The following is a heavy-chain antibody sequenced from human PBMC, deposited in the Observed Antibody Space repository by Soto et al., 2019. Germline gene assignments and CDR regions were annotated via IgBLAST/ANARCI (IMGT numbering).Heavy chain of an antibody. J-gene: IGHJ6*02. CDR1: GGTFSSYA. CDR3: ARGIFPVVLANYSCGMDV. D-gene: IGHD3-3*01. CDR2: SILLFGTA. V-gene: IGHV1-69*12. Sequence: QVQLVQSGAEVKKPGSSVKVSCKASGGTFSSYAISWVRQAPGQGLEWMGGSILLFGTANYAQKFQGRVTYTETESTSKAYMELSSLRSEDTAVYYCARGIFPVVLANYSCGMDVWGQGSTVTVSS.